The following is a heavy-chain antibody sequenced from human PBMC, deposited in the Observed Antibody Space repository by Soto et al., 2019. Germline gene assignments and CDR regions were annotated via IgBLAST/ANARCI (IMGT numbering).Heavy chain of an antibody. CDR2: IDYNEINQ. CDR1: GFTFSNYG. J-gene: IGHJ4*02. CDR3: ARDFCPVPTCYDL. V-gene: IGHV3-33*01. D-gene: IGHD2-2*01. Sequence: GGSLRLSCVASGFTFSNYGMHWFRQAPGKGLEWVAGIDYNEINQYYIDPVEGRFTISRDQSKNTLYLQMNSLRAEDTAVYYCARDFCPVPTCYDLWGQGVLVTVSS.